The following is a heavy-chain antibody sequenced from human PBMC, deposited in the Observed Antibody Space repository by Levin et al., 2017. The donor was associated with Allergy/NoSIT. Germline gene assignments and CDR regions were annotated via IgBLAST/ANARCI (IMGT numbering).Heavy chain of an antibody. Sequence: PGGSLRLSCTGSGFTFGDYAMSWVRQAPGKGLEWVGFIRNKAHGGTTEYAASVKGRLTISRDDSKSIAYLQMSSLKTEDTAVYFCARGGPPNYDYNWGSYRDGYFDYWGQGTLVTVSS. V-gene: IGHV3-49*04. CDR3: ARGGPPNYDYNWGSYRDGYFDY. CDR2: IRNKAHGGTT. D-gene: IGHD3-16*02. CDR1: GFTFGDYA. J-gene: IGHJ4*02.